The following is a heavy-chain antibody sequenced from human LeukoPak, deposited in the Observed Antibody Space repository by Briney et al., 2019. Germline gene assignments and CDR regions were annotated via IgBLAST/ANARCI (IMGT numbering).Heavy chain of an antibody. D-gene: IGHD6-6*01. CDR1: GFTFSNYG. V-gene: IGHV3-23*01. CDR3: AKIRESIWPACFAY. Sequence: PGGTLRLSCAASGFTFSNYGMSWVRQAPGKGLEWVSTISGSGDTTYYADSVKGRFTISRDNSKNTLYLQMTSLRAEDTAVYYCAKIRESIWPACFAYWGQGTLVTISS. CDR2: ISGSGDTT. J-gene: IGHJ4*02.